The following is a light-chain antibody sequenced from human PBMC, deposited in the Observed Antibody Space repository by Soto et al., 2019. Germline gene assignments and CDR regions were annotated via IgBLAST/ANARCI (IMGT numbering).Light chain of an antibody. J-gene: IGLJ3*02. CDR1: SSDVGGYKY. V-gene: IGLV2-14*01. CDR3: SSHTSSSTWM. CDR2: EVS. Sequence: QSVLTQPASVSGSPGQSITISCTGTSSDVGGYKYVSWYQQHPGKAPKLMIYEVSNRPSGVSNRFSGSKSGNTASLTISGLQAEDEADYYCSSHTSSSTWMFGGGTKVTVL.